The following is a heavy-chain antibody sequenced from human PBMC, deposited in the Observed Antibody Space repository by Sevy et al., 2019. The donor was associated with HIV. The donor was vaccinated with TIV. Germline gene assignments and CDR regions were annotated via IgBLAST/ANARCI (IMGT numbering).Heavy chain of an antibody. CDR3: ARHCSGGSCYSLLPHYYYGMDV. CDR1: GFTFSSYG. D-gene: IGHD2-15*01. J-gene: IGHJ6*02. CDR2: IKEDGSER. V-gene: IGHV3-7*01. Sequence: GGSLRLSCAASGFTFSSYGMHWVRQAPGKGLEWVANIKEDGSERNYLDSVKGRFTISRDNAKESLYLQINSLRAEDTAVYYCARHCSGGSCYSLLPHYYYGMDVWGQGTTVTVSS.